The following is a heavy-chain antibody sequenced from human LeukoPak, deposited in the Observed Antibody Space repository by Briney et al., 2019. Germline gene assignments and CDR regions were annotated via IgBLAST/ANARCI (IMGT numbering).Heavy chain of an antibody. V-gene: IGHV3-30*03. CDR1: RFIFSRYA. Sequence: PGRSLRLSCAASRFIFSRYAMHWVRQAPGKGLEWVAVIPTDGRDKHYADSVKGRFTISRDNSENTLYLQMNSLRAEDTAFYYCARDLRASADYYFDYWGQGTLVTVSS. J-gene: IGHJ4*02. CDR2: IPTDGRDK. D-gene: IGHD6-13*01. CDR3: ARDLRASADYYFDY.